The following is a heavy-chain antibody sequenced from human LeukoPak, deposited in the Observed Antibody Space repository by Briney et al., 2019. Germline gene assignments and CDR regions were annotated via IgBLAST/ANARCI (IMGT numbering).Heavy chain of an antibody. V-gene: IGHV3-23*01. Sequence: GGSLRLSCAASGFTFNNYAMSWVRQAPGKGLEWVSAISGSGGSSYYADSVKGRFTISRDNSKNTLYLQMNSLRAEDTAVYYCAKALEGPNWFDPWGQGTLVTVSS. CDR2: ISGSGGSS. CDR3: AKALEGPNWFDP. J-gene: IGHJ5*02. CDR1: GFTFNNYA.